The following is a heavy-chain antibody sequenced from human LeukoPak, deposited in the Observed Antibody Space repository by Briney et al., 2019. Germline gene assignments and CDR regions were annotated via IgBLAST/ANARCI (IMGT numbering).Heavy chain of an antibody. J-gene: IGHJ5*02. CDR3: AKGLTIFGLPEGNWFDP. D-gene: IGHD3-3*01. CDR2: ISYDGSNK. Sequence: GRSLRLPCAASGFTFSSYGMHWVRQAPGKGLEWVAVISYDGSNKYYADSVKGRFTISRDNSKNTLYLQMNSLRAEDTAVYYCAKGLTIFGLPEGNWFDPWGQGTLVTVSS. CDR1: GFTFSSYG. V-gene: IGHV3-30*18.